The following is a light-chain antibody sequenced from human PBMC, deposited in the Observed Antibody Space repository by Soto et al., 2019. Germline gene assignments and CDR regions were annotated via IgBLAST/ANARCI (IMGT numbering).Light chain of an antibody. V-gene: IGLV2-14*03. J-gene: IGLJ2*01. Sequence: QSVLTQPASVSGSPGQSITISCTGTRSDIGAHNFVSWYQQHPGEAPKLTLYDVNIRPSGVSNRFSGSTSGNTASLTISGLQAEDEADYYCTSWTTSTTMIFGGGTQLTVL. CDR2: DVN. CDR3: TSWTTSTTMI. CDR1: RSDIGAHNF.